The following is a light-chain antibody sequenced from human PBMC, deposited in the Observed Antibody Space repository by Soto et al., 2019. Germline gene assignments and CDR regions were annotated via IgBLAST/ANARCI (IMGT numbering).Light chain of an antibody. CDR2: GAS. Sequence: DIVLTQSPGTQSLSPGEEATLSCRAIQSVDSNYLAWYQQKPGQTPRLIIYGASGRADGIPHRFSGSGFGTDFTLTISGLQSEDFAVYYCQQYNNWPPITFGQGTRLEI. V-gene: IGKV3-20*01. J-gene: IGKJ5*01. CDR1: QSVDSNY. CDR3: QQYNNWPPIT.